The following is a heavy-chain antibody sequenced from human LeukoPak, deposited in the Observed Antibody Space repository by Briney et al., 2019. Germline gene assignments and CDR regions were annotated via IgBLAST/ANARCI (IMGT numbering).Heavy chain of an antibody. Sequence: GGSLRLSCAASGFTFSSYAMSWVRQAPGKGLEWVSAISGSGGSTYYADSVKGRFTISRDNSKTTLYLQMNSLRAEDAAVYYCAKDPLGIFDYWGQGTLVTVSS. CDR3: AKDPLGIFDY. D-gene: IGHD7-27*01. V-gene: IGHV3-23*01. CDR1: GFTFSSYA. CDR2: ISGSGGST. J-gene: IGHJ4*02.